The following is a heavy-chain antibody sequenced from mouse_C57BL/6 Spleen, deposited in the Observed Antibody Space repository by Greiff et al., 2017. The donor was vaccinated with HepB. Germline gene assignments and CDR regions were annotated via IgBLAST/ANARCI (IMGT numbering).Heavy chain of an antibody. CDR1: GFTFTDYY. Sequence: EVKLMESGGGLVQPGGSLSLSCAASGFTFTDYYMSWVRQPPGKALEWLGFIRNKANGYTTEYSASVKGRFTISRDNSQSILYLQMNALRAEDSATYYCARFYGLWYFDVWGTGTTVTVSS. V-gene: IGHV7-3*01. CDR3: ARFYGLWYFDV. D-gene: IGHD1-2*01. J-gene: IGHJ1*03. CDR2: IRNKANGYTT.